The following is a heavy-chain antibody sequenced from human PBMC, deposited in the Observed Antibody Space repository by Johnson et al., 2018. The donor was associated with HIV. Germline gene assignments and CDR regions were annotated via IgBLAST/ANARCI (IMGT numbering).Heavy chain of an antibody. Sequence: QVQLVESGGGVVRPGGSLRLSCAASGFTFSSYAMHWVRQAPGQGLEWVAVISFDGSNKYYADSVKGRFTIYRDNSKNTLYLQMNSLRAEDTAVYYCAREDQNWNYDHAFDIWGQGTMVTVSS. V-gene: IGHV3-30*04. D-gene: IGHD1-7*01. CDR3: AREDQNWNYDHAFDI. CDR2: ISFDGSNK. J-gene: IGHJ3*02. CDR1: GFTFSSYA.